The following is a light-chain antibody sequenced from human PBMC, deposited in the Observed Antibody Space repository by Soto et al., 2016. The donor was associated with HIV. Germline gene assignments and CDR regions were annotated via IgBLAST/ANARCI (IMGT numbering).Light chain of an antibody. J-gene: IGKJ2*01. CDR1: QTLLHNGGKTY. CDR2: AIS. Sequence: IALTQTPISLSATPGQPASITCNSSQTLLHNGGKTYLYWYLQKPGPPPRLLIYAISNRFSGVPDRISGSGSGTHFTLKISRVEAEDVGVYFCMQSLQIPYTFGQGTKLEIK. CDR3: MQSLQIPYT. V-gene: IGKV2D-29*01.